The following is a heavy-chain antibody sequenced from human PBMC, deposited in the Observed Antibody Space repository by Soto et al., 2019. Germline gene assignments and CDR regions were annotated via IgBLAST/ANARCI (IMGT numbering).Heavy chain of an antibody. J-gene: IGHJ4*02. CDR2: IIPIFGTA. Sequence: SVKVSCKASGGTFSSYAISWVRQAPGQGLEWMGGIIPIFGTANYAQKFQGRVTITADESTSTAYMELSSLRSEDTAVYYCARGGGVPEEAASYFAYWGQGTLVTVSS. CDR3: ARGGGVPEEAASYFAY. CDR1: GGTFSSYA. D-gene: IGHD6-13*01. V-gene: IGHV1-69*13.